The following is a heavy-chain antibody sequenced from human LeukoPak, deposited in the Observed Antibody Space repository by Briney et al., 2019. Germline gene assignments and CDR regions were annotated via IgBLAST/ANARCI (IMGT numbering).Heavy chain of an antibody. CDR2: IYTSGST. J-gene: IGHJ2*01. V-gene: IGHV4-4*07. Sequence: SETLSLTCTVSGGSISSYYWSWIRQPAGKGLEWIGRIYTSGSTDYNPSLKSRVTMSVDTSKNQFSLKLSSVTAADTAVYYCARVSSSWYQDWYFDLWGRGTLVTVSS. CDR1: GGSISSYY. CDR3: ARVSSSWYQDWYFDL. D-gene: IGHD6-13*01.